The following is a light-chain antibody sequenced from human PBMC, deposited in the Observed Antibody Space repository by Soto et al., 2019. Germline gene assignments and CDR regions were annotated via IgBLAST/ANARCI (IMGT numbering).Light chain of an antibody. CDR1: SSNIGGYS. Sequence: QSVLTQPPSASGAPGQRVTISCSGSSSNIGGYSVSWYQQLSGTAPKLLIYRNDQRPSGVPDRFSGSKSGTSASLAISGLRSEDEADYYCAAWDDSLSGFYVFGTGTKVTVL. CDR3: AAWDDSLSGFYV. V-gene: IGLV1-47*01. J-gene: IGLJ1*01. CDR2: RND.